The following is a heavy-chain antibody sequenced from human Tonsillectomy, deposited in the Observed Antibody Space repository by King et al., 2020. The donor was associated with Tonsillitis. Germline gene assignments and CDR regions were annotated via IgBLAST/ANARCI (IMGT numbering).Heavy chain of an antibody. CDR2: IKRDGSEM. Sequence: QLVQSGGGLVQPGGSLRLSCAASEFTFSSFWMSWVRQAPGKGLEWVANIKRDGSEMYYVDSVKGRFTISRDNARNSLYLQMNSLRADDPAVYYCARDXVRGAMDYWGQGTLVTVSS. V-gene: IGHV3-7*01. J-gene: IGHJ4*02. CDR3: ARDXVRGAMDY. CDR1: EFTFSSFW. D-gene: IGHD3-10*01.